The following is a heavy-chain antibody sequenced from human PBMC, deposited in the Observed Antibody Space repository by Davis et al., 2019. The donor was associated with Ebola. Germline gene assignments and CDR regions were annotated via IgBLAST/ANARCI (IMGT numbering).Heavy chain of an antibody. CDR1: GGSISSYY. D-gene: IGHD3-22*01. CDR3: ARAREIYYYDSSGYGITRYFDY. CDR2: IYYSGRT. J-gene: IGHJ4*01. Sequence: SETLSLTCPVPGGSISSYYWSWIRQPPGTGLEWIGYIYYSGRTNYNPTLKSRVTISVDTSQNQFSLKLSSVSAADTAVYYCARAREIYYYDSSGYGITRYFDYWGQGTLVTVSS. V-gene: IGHV4-59*01.